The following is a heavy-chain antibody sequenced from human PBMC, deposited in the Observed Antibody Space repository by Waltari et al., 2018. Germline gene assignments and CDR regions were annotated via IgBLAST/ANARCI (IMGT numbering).Heavy chain of an antibody. CDR2: IYYRGGT. V-gene: IGHV4-39*07. D-gene: IGHD5-12*01. J-gene: IGHJ4*02. CDR3: SRDLGVATIGDYFDY. CDR1: GGSISSSSYY. Sequence: QLQLQESGPGLVKPSETLSLTCTVSGGSISSSSYYWGWIRQPPGKGLEWIGSIYYRGGTYYNRALRRRVTISVDTSKNQFSLKLSSVTAADTAVYYCSRDLGVATIGDYFDYWGQGTLVTVSS.